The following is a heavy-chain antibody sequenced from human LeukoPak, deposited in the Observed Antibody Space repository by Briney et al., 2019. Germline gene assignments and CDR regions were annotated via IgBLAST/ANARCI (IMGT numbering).Heavy chain of an antibody. CDR2: ISTSSRYI. Sequence: AGGSLRLFCAASGFTLSNYDMNWVRQAPGKGLEWVSSISTSSRYIYYKDSVRGRFTISRDDAKSSLYLEMNSLRAEDTAVYYCARADCSSSTCYLRRSWFDPWGQGTLVTVSS. CDR3: ARADCSSSTCYLRRSWFDP. J-gene: IGHJ5*02. CDR1: GFTLSNYD. V-gene: IGHV3-21*01. D-gene: IGHD2-2*01.